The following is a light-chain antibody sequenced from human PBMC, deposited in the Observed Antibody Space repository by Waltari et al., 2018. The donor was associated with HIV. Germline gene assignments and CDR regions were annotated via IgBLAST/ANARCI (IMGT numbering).Light chain of an antibody. Sequence: SYELTQPPSVSVSPGQTARTTCSGDPWAKKDAHWYQQRPGQAPVSVIYKDSERPSRIPERFSGSSSGTTVTLTISGVQAEDEADYYCQSADSSGSNFVFGTGTKVTVL. J-gene: IGLJ1*01. CDR1: PWAKKD. V-gene: IGLV3-25*03. CDR3: QSADSSGSNFV. CDR2: KDS.